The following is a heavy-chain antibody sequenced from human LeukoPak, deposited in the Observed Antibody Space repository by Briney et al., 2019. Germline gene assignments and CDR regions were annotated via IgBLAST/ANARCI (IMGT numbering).Heavy chain of an antibody. V-gene: IGHV4-4*02. CDR1: GVSIKSNSW. J-gene: IGHJ4*02. CDR2: IFHSGNT. D-gene: IGHD1-26*01. CDR3: AVPPLGSYFAWGTHQDS. Sequence: SGTLSLTCDVSGVSIKSNSWWSWVRQTPGKGLEWIGEIFHSGNTDYNPSLKSRVTISVDTSRNQFSLKLSSVTAPDTAVYYCAVPPLGSYFAWGTHQDSWGQRTLVTVSS.